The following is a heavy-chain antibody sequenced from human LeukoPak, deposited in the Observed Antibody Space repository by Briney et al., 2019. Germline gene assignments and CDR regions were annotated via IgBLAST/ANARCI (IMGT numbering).Heavy chain of an antibody. CDR2: IYPGDSDT. CDR1: GYSFTSYW. Sequence: GESLKISCKGSGYSFTSYWIDWVRQMPGKGLEWMGIIYPGDSDTRYSPSFQGQVTISADKSISTAYLQWSSLKASDTAMYYCARYSDILTGPTTLHFDYWGQGTLVTVSS. CDR3: ARYSDILTGPTTLHFDY. D-gene: IGHD3-9*01. V-gene: IGHV5-51*01. J-gene: IGHJ4*02.